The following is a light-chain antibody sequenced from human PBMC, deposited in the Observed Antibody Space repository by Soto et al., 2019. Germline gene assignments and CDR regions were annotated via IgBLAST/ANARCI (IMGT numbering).Light chain of an antibody. V-gene: IGKV3-20*01. J-gene: IGKJ1*01. CDR3: QQYDSSPRT. Sequence: EIVLTQTPGTLSLSPGDRATLSCRASQSVNNKYLAWYQQKPGQAPRLLIYLGSTRASGIPDRFSGSGSGTHFTLTIRRLEPEDFAVYYCQQYDSSPRTFGQGTKVDFK. CDR2: LGS. CDR1: QSVNNKY.